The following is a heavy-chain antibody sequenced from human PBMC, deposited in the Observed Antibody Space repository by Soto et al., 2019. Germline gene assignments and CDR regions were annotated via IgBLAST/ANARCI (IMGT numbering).Heavy chain of an antibody. CDR1: GFIFSNYA. CDR2: ISGSGGTT. D-gene: IGHD1-26*01. J-gene: IGHJ5*02. V-gene: IGHV3-23*01. CDR3: AKGIGATQRSWFDP. Sequence: GGSLRLSCAASGFIFSNYAMSWVRQAPEKGLKWVSTISGSGGTTYYTDSVKARVTVSRDNSENTLSLQMNSLGAEDTAVYYCAKGIGATQRSWFDPWGQGTPVTVSS.